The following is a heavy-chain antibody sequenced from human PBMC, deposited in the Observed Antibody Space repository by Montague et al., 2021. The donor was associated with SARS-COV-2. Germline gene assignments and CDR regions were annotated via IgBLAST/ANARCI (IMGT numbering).Heavy chain of an antibody. CDR2: MYYSGST. D-gene: IGHD2-21*02. CDR1: GGSISSTSYD. V-gene: IGHV4-39*01. CDR3: ASPIVVVTAPNYYGMDV. Sequence: SETLSLTCSVSGGSISSTSYDWGWIRQPPGKGLEGIGSMYYSGSTHYNPSVGSRVTITVETSKNQCSRKLRSVTAADTAVYYCASPIVVVTAPNYYGMDVWGQGTTVTVSS. J-gene: IGHJ6*02.